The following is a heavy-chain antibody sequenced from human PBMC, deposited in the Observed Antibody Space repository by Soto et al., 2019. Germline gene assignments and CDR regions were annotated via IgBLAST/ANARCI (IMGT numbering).Heavy chain of an antibody. CDR1: GGSISRYY. D-gene: IGHD1-20*01. Sequence: SETLSLTCTVSGGSISRYYWTWIRQPPGKRLEWIGYIYYTGSTNYNPSLQSRVTMSIDTSKNQFSLNLSSVTAADTAIYYCATYNRPTYHFDDWGQGALVIVSS. V-gene: IGHV4-59*08. CDR3: ATYNRPTYHFDD. CDR2: IYYTGST. J-gene: IGHJ4*02.